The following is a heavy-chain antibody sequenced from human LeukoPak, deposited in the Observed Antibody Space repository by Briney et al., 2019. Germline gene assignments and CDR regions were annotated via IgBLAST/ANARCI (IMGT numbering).Heavy chain of an antibody. CDR2: FAREVDDT. CDR3: TTGMANDYAGNDY. D-gene: IGHD4-17*01. J-gene: IGHJ4*02. Sequence: ASVKVSCKVSGYLLSELSIHWVRQTAGKGLEWMAGFAREVDDTIYSENFQGRVTMTEDTSTDTAYMELSSLTFDDMAVYYCTTGMANDYAGNDYWGQGTLVTVSS. V-gene: IGHV1-24*01. CDR1: GYLLSELS.